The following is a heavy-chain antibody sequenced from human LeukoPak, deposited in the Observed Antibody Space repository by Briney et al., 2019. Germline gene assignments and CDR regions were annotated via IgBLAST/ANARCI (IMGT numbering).Heavy chain of an antibody. J-gene: IGHJ3*02. CDR1: GGTFSSYA. CDR3: ARDRVVAGGDAFDI. CDR2: IIPILGIA. Sequence: SGKVSCKASGGTFSSYAISWVRQAPGQGLEWMGRIIPILGIANYAQKFQGRVTITADKSTSTAYMELSSLRSEDTAVYYCARDRVVAGGDAFDIWGQGTMVTVSS. D-gene: IGHD2-2*01. V-gene: IGHV1-69*04.